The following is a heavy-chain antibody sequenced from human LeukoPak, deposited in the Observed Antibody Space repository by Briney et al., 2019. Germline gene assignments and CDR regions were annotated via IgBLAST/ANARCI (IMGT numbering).Heavy chain of an antibody. CDR3: ASCRWNYHYFQS. D-gene: IGHD1-7*01. Sequence: PGGSLRLSCAASEFTVSTYYMTWVRQAPGKGLEWVSLIYTGGNTYYADSVKDRFTISRDISRNTLYLQMNSLRAGDTAVYYCASCRWNYHYFQSWGQGTLVAVPS. CDR1: EFTVSTYY. V-gene: IGHV3-66*01. J-gene: IGHJ4*02. CDR2: IYTGGNT.